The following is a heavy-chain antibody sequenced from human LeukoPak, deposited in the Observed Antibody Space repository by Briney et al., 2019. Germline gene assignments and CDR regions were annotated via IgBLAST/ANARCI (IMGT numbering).Heavy chain of an antibody. Sequence: SETLSLTCTVSGGSISSGSYYWSWIRQPAGTGLEWIGRICTSGSTNYNPSLKSRVTISVDTSKNQFSLKLSSVTAADTAVYYCARGAYDFWSGYSYGYWGQGTLVTVSS. J-gene: IGHJ4*02. CDR2: ICTSGST. CDR1: GGSISSGSYY. D-gene: IGHD3-3*01. CDR3: ARGAYDFWSGYSYGY. V-gene: IGHV4-61*02.